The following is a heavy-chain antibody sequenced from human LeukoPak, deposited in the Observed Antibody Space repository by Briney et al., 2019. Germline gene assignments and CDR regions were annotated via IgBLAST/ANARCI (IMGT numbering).Heavy chain of an antibody. V-gene: IGHV3-30-3*01. Sequence: PGRSLRLSCAASGFTFSSYATHWVRQAPGKGLEWVAVISYDGSNKYYADSVKGRFTISRDNSKNTLYLQMNSLRAEDTAVYYCARSVQQLAYYFDYWGQGTLVTVSS. CDR3: ARSVQQLAYYFDY. D-gene: IGHD6-13*01. CDR2: ISYDGSNK. CDR1: GFTFSSYA. J-gene: IGHJ4*02.